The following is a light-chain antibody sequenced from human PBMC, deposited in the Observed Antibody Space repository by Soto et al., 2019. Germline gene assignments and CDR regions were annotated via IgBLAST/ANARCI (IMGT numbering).Light chain of an antibody. CDR2: DAS. CDR3: QQYHSYPAS. J-gene: IGKJ1*01. Sequence: DIQMTQSPSSLSASVGDRVTITCRASQGISSFLAWFQQKPGKAPKSLIYDASTLQSGVSSRFSGSGSDTHFTLTVRSLQHEDYATYYCQQYHSYPASFGQGTKVEIK. CDR1: QGISSF. V-gene: IGKV1-16*01.